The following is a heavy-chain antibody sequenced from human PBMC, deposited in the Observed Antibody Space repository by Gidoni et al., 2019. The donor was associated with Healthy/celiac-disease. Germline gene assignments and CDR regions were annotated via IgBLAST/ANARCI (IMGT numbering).Heavy chain of an antibody. Sequence: EVQLLESGGGLVQPGGSLRLSCAASGFTFRSYSMSWVRQAPGKGLEWVSAISGSGGSTYYADSVKGRFTISRDNSKNTLYLQMNSLRAEDTAVYYCAKEGYCTNGVCPGLYWYFDLWGRGTLVTVSS. CDR2: ISGSGGST. J-gene: IGHJ2*01. CDR1: GFTFRSYS. V-gene: IGHV3-23*01. CDR3: AKEGYCTNGVCPGLYWYFDL. D-gene: IGHD2-8*01.